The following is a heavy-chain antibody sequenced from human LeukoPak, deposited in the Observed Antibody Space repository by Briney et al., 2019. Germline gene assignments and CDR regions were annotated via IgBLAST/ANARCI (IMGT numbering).Heavy chain of an antibody. CDR2: IRYDGINK. V-gene: IGHV3-30*02. Sequence: PGGSLRLSCAASGFTFSRYGIHWVRQAPGKGLEWVAFIRYDGINKYYADSVKGRFTFSRDNFKSTLYLQMNSLRTEDTAVYYCAKEGDYYGSGSYRDGFDIWGQGTTVTVSS. D-gene: IGHD3-10*01. CDR1: GFTFSRYG. CDR3: AKEGDYYGSGSYRDGFDI. J-gene: IGHJ3*02.